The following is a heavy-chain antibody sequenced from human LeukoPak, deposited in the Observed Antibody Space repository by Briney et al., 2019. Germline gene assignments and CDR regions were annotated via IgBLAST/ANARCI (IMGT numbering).Heavy chain of an antibody. CDR2: ISGSAGST. V-gene: IGHV3-23*01. J-gene: IGHJ4*02. D-gene: IGHD6-19*01. CDR3: AKHLGSGWFGDY. Sequence: PGGSLRHSCAASGFTFSSYTLSWVRQAPGKGLEWVSSISGSAGSTHYADSVRGRFTISGDNFKNTLYLQMNSLRAEDTAVYYCAKHLGSGWFGDYWGQGTLVTVSS. CDR1: GFTFSSYT.